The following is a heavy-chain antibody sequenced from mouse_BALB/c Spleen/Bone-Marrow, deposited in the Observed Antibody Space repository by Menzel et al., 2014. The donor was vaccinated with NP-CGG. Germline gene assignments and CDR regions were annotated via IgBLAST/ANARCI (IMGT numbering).Heavy chain of an antibody. D-gene: IGHD1-1*01. CDR3: AKGHYGSSPFAY. V-gene: IGHV2-5-1*01. J-gene: IGHJ3*01. CDR1: GFSLTNYG. Sequence: VQLPQSGPSLVQPSQRLSLTCTVSGFSLTNYGIYWVRQSPGKGLEWLGVIWRGRTTECNAAFMSRLSNTKDNSKSQVFFKMNSLQDDDTAIYYRAKGHYGSSPFAYWGQGTLVTVST. CDR2: IWRGRTT.